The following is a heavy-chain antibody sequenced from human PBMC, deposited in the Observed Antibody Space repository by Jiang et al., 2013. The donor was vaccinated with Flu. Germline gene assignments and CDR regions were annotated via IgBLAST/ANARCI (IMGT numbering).Heavy chain of an antibody. CDR3: ARDRRHSYGRYFDY. Sequence: GPGLVKPSETLSLTCTVSGDSISTYYWSWIRQPPGKGLEWIGYIYYNENTNYNPSLKSRVTISVDTSRNQFSLRLSSVTAADTAVYYCARDRRHSYGRYFDYWGQGALVTVSS. CDR2: IYYNENT. D-gene: IGHD5-18*01. J-gene: IGHJ4*02. V-gene: IGHV4-59*01. CDR1: GDSISTYY.